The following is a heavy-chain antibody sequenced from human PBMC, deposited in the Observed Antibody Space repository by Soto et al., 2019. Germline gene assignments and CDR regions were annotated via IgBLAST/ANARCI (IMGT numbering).Heavy chain of an antibody. V-gene: IGHV3-23*01. J-gene: IGHJ4*02. Sequence: GGSLRLSCVASGFTFSSYAMTWVRQAPGKGLEWVSSMGGSGRSTYYTDSVKGRFTISRDNSKSTLYLQMTSLRAEDTALYYCARDMFRYGSVLEAHWGQRTLVSVSS. D-gene: IGHD2-15*01. CDR1: GFTFSSYA. CDR2: MGGSGRST. CDR3: ARDMFRYGSVLEAH.